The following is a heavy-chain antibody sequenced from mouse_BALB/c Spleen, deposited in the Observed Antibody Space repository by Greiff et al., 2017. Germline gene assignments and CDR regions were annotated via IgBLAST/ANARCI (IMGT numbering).Heavy chain of an antibody. CDR1: GFTFSSYA. D-gene: IGHD2-3*01. Sequence: DVMLVESGGGLVKPGGSLKLSCAASGFTFSSYAMSWVRQSPEKRLEWVAEISSGGSYTYYPDTVTGRFTISRDNAKNTLYLEMSSLRSEDTAMYYCARDLFDGYPYYAMDYWGQGTSVTVSS. J-gene: IGHJ4*01. V-gene: IGHV5-9-4*01. CDR3: ARDLFDGYPYYAMDY. CDR2: ISSGGSYT.